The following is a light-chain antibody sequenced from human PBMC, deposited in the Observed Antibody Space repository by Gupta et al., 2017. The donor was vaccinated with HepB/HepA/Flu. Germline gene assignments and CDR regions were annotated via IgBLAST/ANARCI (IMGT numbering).Light chain of an antibody. CDR2: GIS. CDR1: QSVSNN. Sequence: EIVMIQSPPTLSVSPGETATLSCRASQSVSNNLAWYQKKPGQAPRLLIYGISTRATGIPARFSGSGYGTDXSLTISXRQQEDSAVYYCQQYNNWPPVTFGXGTKVEIK. V-gene: IGKV3-15*01. CDR3: QQYNNWPPVT. J-gene: IGKJ2*01.